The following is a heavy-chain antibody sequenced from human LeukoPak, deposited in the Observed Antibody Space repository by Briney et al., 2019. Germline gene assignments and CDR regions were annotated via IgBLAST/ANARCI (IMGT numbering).Heavy chain of an antibody. J-gene: IGHJ4*02. CDR1: GYTFTSYA. CDR2: INAGNGNT. D-gene: IGHD3-9*01. V-gene: IGHV1-3*01. CDR3: AREHDIWAGFGFDY. Sequence: GASVKVSCKASGYTFTSYAIQWVRQAPGQKLEWMGWINAGNGNTKYSQKFQGRVTITGDTSASTAYMELSSLRPEDTAVYYCAREHDIWAGFGFDYWGQGTLVTVSS.